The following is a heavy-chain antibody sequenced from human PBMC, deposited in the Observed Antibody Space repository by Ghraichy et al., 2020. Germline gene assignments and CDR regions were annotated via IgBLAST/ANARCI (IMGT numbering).Heavy chain of an antibody. J-gene: IGHJ4*02. D-gene: IGHD1/OR15-1a*01. CDR2: VYFRGST. CDR1: GDSITSDS. V-gene: IGHV4-59*01. CDR3: ARGVNK. Sequence: SQTLSLTCTVSGDSITSDSWNWFRQPPGKGLEWIGTVYFRGSTNYNPSLTSRVTILADTSKKQFSLELTSVTAADTAVYYCARGVNKWGQGTLVTVSS.